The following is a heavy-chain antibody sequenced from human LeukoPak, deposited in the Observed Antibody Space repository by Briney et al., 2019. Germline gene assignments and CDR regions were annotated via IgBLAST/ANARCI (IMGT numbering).Heavy chain of an antibody. Sequence: GGSLRLSCTASGFTFGDYAMRWVRQAPGKGLEWVGFISSKPYGGTTEYAASVRGRFTISRDDSKNIVYLQMNSLKTEDTAAYYCTTKGKSSLLPFDYWGQGTLVTVSS. CDR3: TTKGKSSLLPFDY. J-gene: IGHJ4*02. CDR1: GFTFGDYA. CDR2: ISSKPYGGTT. V-gene: IGHV3-49*04. D-gene: IGHD3-16*02.